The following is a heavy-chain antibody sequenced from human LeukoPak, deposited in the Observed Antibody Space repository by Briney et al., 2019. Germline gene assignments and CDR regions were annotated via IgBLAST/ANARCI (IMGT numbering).Heavy chain of an antibody. J-gene: IGHJ4*01. CDR3: ARDSSGPSY. V-gene: IGHV3-66*01. CDR2: ICSGGST. D-gene: IGHD1-26*01. CDR1: GFTISSNY. Sequence: GGSLRLSCAASGFTISSNYMSWVRQAPGKGLEWVSVICSGGSTYYADSVKGRFTISRDNSRNTLYLQMNSLRAEDTAVYFCARDSSGPSYWGQGTLVTVSS.